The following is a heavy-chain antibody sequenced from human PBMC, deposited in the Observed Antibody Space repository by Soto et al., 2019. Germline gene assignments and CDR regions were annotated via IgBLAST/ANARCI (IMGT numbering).Heavy chain of an antibody. D-gene: IGHD1-26*01. V-gene: IGHV1-58*01. CDR2: IVVGSGNT. J-gene: IGHJ4*02. CDR3: AADPRGGAYSFDY. Sequence: ASVKVSCKASGFTFTSSAVQWVRQARGQRLEWIGWIVVGSGNTNYAQKFQERVTITRDMFTSTDYMELSSLRSEETAVYYCAADPRGGAYSFDYWGQGTLVTVSS. CDR1: GFTFTSSA.